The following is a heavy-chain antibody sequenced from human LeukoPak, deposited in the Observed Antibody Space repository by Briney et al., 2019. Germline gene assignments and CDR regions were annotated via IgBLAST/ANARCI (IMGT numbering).Heavy chain of an antibody. Sequence: GASVKVSCKTSGYPFTSYHMHWVRQAPGQGLEWMGIIKPIDDTTSFTQKFQGRLTMTRDTSTSTVFMELTSLRSEDTALYYCARDSGDWSVDYWGQGTLVTLSS. V-gene: IGHV1-46*01. D-gene: IGHD2-21*02. CDR3: ARDSGDWSVDY. J-gene: IGHJ4*02. CDR2: IKPIDDTT. CDR1: GYPFTSYH.